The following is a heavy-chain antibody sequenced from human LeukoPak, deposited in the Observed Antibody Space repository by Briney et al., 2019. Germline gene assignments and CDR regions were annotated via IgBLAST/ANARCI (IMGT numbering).Heavy chain of an antibody. D-gene: IGHD4-23*01. CDR1: GFTFGDYA. J-gene: IGHJ6*03. Sequence: PGGSLRLSCTASGFTFGDYAMSWVRQAPGKGLEWVGFIRSKAYGGTTEYAASVKGRFTISRDDSKSIAYLQMNSLKTEDTAVYYCTRNYGGKSFYYYMDVWGKGTTVTVSS. CDR3: TRNYGGKSFYYYMDV. V-gene: IGHV3-49*04. CDR2: IRSKAYGGTT.